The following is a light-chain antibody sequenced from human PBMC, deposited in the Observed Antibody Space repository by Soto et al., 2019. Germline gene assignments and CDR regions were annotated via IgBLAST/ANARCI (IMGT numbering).Light chain of an antibody. J-gene: IGKJ4*01. CDR3: QQYYGLPLT. Sequence: DIVMTQSPDSLAVSLGERATINCKSSQSVLYSSNNKNYLAWYQQKLGQPPKLLIYWASTRESGVPDRFSGSGSGTDFTLTISSLQAEDVAVYYCQQYYGLPLTFGGGTKVEIK. V-gene: IGKV4-1*01. CDR1: QSVLYSSNNKNY. CDR2: WAS.